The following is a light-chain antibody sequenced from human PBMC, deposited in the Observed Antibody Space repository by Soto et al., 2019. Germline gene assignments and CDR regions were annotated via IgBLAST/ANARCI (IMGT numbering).Light chain of an antibody. CDR3: QQYNTYPWT. V-gene: IGKV1-5*03. CDR2: KAS. Sequence: DSQMTQSPATLSASVGDRVTITCRASQSIRSWLAWYQQKSGKAPKLLIYKASSLESGVPSRFSGSGSGTEFTLTIISLQPDDFATYYCQQYNTYPWTFGQGTKVE. CDR1: QSIRSW. J-gene: IGKJ1*01.